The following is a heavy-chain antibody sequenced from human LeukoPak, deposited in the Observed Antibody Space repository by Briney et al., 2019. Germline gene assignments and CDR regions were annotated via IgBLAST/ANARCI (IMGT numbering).Heavy chain of an antibody. V-gene: IGHV4-4*02. Sequence: SETLSLTCAVSGGSISSNNWWGWVRQPPGKGLEWIGEIYHSGSPNYNPSLKSRVTISVDKSRNHFSLNLSSVTAADTAVYYCARVNINNWHSCDYWGQGTLVTVPS. D-gene: IGHD1-1*01. J-gene: IGHJ4*02. CDR3: ARVNINNWHSCDY. CDR2: IYHSGSP. CDR1: GGSISSNNW.